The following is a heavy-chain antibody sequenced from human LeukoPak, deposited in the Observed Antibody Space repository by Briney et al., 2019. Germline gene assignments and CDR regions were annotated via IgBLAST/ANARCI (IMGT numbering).Heavy chain of an antibody. V-gene: IGHV4-4*02. Sequence: SETLSLTCAVSGGSISSNNWWGWVRQPPGKGLEWIGEIYHSGSPNYNPSLKSRVTISVDKSRNHFSLNLSSVTAADTAVYYCARVNINNWHSCDYWGQGTLVTVPS. D-gene: IGHD1-1*01. J-gene: IGHJ4*02. CDR3: ARVNINNWHSCDY. CDR2: IYHSGSP. CDR1: GGSISSNNW.